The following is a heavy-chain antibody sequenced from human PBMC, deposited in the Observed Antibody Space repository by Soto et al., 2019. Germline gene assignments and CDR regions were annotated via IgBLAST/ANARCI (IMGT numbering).Heavy chain of an antibody. CDR2: LRGYDGKA. CDR1: GYSFTSYG. D-gene: IGHD2-2*01. CDR3: ARRTRKKNNLYHNFFYDMDV. Sequence: ASVKVSCKTSGYSFTSYGISWVRPAPVQGLEWGGWLRGYDGKANYAQKLHGRVTMMTDTSTTTAYMELRGLRSDDTAVYLCARRTRKKNNLYHNFFYDMDVWG. V-gene: IGHV1-18*04. J-gene: IGHJ6*02.